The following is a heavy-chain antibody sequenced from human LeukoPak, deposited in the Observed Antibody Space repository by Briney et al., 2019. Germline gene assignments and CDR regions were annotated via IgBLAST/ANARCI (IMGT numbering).Heavy chain of an antibody. J-gene: IGHJ5*02. CDR3: ARDRDGRGVPAAMWIATPDWFDP. Sequence: GGSLRLSCAASGFTFSSYSMNWVRQAPGKGLEWVSSISSGSSIYYTDSVKGRFTISRDNAKNSVYLQMNSLRSEDTAVYYCARDRDGRGVPAAMWIATPDWFDPWGQGTLVTVSS. CDR1: GFTFSSYS. CDR2: ISSGSSI. D-gene: IGHD2-2*01. V-gene: IGHV3-21*01.